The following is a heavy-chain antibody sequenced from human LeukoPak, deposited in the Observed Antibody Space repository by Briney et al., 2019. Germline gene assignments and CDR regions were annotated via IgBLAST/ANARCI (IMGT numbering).Heavy chain of an antibody. CDR1: GGSISSSSYY. V-gene: IGHV4-39*07. CDR2: INHSGST. Sequence: PSETLSLTCTVSGGSISSSSYYWSWIRQPPGKGLEWIGEINHSGSTNYNPSPKSRVTISVDTSKNQFSLKLSSVTAADTAVYYCARGVKQLWLKGYYYYMDVWGKGTTVTISS. J-gene: IGHJ6*03. D-gene: IGHD5-18*01. CDR3: ARGVKQLWLKGYYYYMDV.